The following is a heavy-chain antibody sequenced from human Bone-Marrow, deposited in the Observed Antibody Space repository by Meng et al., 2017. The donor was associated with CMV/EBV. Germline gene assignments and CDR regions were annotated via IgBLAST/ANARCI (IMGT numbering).Heavy chain of an antibody. D-gene: IGHD5-24*01. CDR1: DDSISGYY. CDR3: ARVGRRDGYNSHFDN. Sequence: SEPLSLTCIVSDDSISGYYWSWIRQPPGKGLEWIGYIYYIGSTNYNPSLKSRLTISMDTSKNQLSLKVKSVTAADTAVYYCARVGRRDGYNSHFDNWGQGTLVTV. J-gene: IGHJ4*02. CDR2: IYYIGST. V-gene: IGHV4-59*01.